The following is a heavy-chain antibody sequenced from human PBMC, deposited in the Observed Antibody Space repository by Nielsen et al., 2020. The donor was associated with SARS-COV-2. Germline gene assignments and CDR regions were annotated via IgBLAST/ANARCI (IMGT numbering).Heavy chain of an antibody. CDR3: ARDRGGWPHLGFDP. CDR2: IYYSGST. Sequence: SETLSLTCAVYGGSFSGYYWSWIRQPPGKGLEWIGYIYYSGSTNYNPSLKSRVTISVDTSENQFSLKLSSVTAADTAVYYCARDRGGWPHLGFDPWGQGTLVTVSS. D-gene: IGHD6-19*01. CDR1: GGSFSGYY. J-gene: IGHJ5*02. V-gene: IGHV4-59*01.